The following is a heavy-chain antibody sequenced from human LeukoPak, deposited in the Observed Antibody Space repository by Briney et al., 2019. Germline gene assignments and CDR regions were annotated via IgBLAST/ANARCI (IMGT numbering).Heavy chain of an antibody. CDR2: ISGNGGST. D-gene: IGHD3-3*01. Sequence: GGSLSLSCSASGFTFSSYGMHWVRQAPGKGLEYVSAISGNGGSTYYADSVKGRFTIYRENSKTTLYLQMSSLRAEAPAVYYCVGTGEYDFWSTAFDYWGQGTLVTVSS. J-gene: IGHJ4*02. CDR3: VGTGEYDFWSTAFDY. V-gene: IGHV3-64D*09. CDR1: GFTFSSYG.